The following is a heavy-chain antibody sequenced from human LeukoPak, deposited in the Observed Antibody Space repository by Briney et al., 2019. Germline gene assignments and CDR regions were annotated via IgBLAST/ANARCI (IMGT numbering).Heavy chain of an antibody. Sequence: SETLALTCAVCGGSFSGYYWSWIRQPPGKGLEWIGEINHSGSTNYNPSLKSRVTISVDTSKNQFSLKLSSVTAADTAVYYCARPFWSGYSYWGQGTLVTVSS. CDR2: INHSGST. J-gene: IGHJ4*02. D-gene: IGHD3-3*01. CDR1: GGSFSGYY. CDR3: ARPFWSGYSY. V-gene: IGHV4-34*01.